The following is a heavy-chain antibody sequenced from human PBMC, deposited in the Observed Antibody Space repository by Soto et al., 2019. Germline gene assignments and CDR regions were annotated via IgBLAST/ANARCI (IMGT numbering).Heavy chain of an antibody. CDR3: VRVGIVARPY. J-gene: IGHJ4*02. Sequence: GGSLRLSCGVSGFTVTSNGVSWVRQAPGKGLEWVSAISPNGQGIYYADSVKGRFTISRDNDKNLLYLQMNSLKGEDTATYYCVRVGIVARPYWGQGTPVTV. CDR1: GFTVTSNG. V-gene: IGHV3-21*01. CDR2: ISPNGQGI. D-gene: IGHD2-21*01.